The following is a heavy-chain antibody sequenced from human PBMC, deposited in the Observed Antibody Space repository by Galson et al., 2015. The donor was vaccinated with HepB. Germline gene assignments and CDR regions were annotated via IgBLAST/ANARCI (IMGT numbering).Heavy chain of an antibody. D-gene: IGHD3-10*01. J-gene: IGHJ6*02. CDR2: INPSGGST. CDR3: ARSMVRGVYDYYYYGMDV. V-gene: IGHV1-46*01. CDR1: GYTFTSYY. Sequence: SVKVSCKASGYTFTSYYMHWVRQAPGQGLEWMGLINPSGGSTSYAQKFQGRVTMTRDTSTSTVYMELSSLRSEDTAVYYCARSMVRGVYDYYYYGMDVWGQGTTVTVSS.